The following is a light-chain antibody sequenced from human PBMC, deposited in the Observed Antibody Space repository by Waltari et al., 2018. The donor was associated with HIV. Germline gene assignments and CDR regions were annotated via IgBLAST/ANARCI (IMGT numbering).Light chain of an antibody. CDR2: DDD. J-gene: IGLJ2*01. V-gene: IGLV1-51*01. CDR3: GTWDTTLSAVV. CDR1: SSNIGNNY. Sequence: QSVLTQPPSVSAAPGETVIISCSGSSSNIGNNYVSWYQQLPGTAPKLFIYDDDLRHSGIPDRFSGSRSGTSATLGITGLQTGDEADYYYGTWDTTLSAVVFGGGTKLTVL.